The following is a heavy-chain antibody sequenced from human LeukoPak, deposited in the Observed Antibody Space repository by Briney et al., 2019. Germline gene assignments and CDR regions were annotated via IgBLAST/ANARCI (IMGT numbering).Heavy chain of an antibody. D-gene: IGHD3-10*01. CDR1: GYSFTSYW. CDR3: ARGDGSGSYFSGVDY. Sequence: GESLKISCKGSGYSFTSYWIGWVRQMPGKGLEWMGIIYPGDSDTRYSPSFQGQVTISADKSISTAYLQWSSLKASDTAMYYCARGDGSGSYFSGVDYWGQGTLVTVPS. CDR2: IYPGDSDT. J-gene: IGHJ4*02. V-gene: IGHV5-51*01.